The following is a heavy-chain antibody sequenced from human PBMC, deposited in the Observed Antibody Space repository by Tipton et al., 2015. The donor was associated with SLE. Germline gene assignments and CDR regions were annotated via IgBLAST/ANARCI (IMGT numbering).Heavy chain of an antibody. D-gene: IGHD1-7*01. CDR2: IYYSGYT. V-gene: IGHV4-39*01. CDR1: GGSINSSGYY. CDR3: ARELSDTFDI. Sequence: TLSLTCTVSGGSINSSGYYWGWIRQPPGKGLEWIGSIYYSGYTYYNPSLKSRVTISVDTSKNQFSLKLSSVTAADTSVYYCARELSDTFDIWGQGTMVSVSS. J-gene: IGHJ3*02.